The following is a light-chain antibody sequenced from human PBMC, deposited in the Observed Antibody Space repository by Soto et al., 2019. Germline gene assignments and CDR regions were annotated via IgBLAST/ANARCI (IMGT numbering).Light chain of an antibody. V-gene: IGKV3-20*01. CDR3: QQYAGPPTT. Sequence: EIVLTQSPATLSLSPGERATLSCRASQSVSSRLAWYQQKPGQAPRLLISGASSRATGIPDRFSGGGSGTDFTLTISRLEPEDFAVYFCQQYAGPPTTFGQGTRLEIK. CDR2: GAS. J-gene: IGKJ5*01. CDR1: QSVSSR.